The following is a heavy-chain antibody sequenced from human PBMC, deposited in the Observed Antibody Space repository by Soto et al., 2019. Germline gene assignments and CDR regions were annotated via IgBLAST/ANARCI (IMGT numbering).Heavy chain of an antibody. V-gene: IGHV4-31*03. CDR2: IYYSGTT. CDR3: XXXXXXXXXGMDV. J-gene: IGHJ6*02. Sequence: QVQLQESGPGLVKPSQTLSLTCTVSGGSISSGGYYWSWIRQHPGKGLEWIGYIYYSGTTYYNPSLKRRVTISVDTSKNHFSLKLSSVXAXDXXXYXXXXXXXXXXXGMDVWGQGTTVIVSS. CDR1: GGSISSGGYY.